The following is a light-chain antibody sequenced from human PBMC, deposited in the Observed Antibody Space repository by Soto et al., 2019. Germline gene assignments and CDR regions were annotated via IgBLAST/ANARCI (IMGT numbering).Light chain of an antibody. J-gene: IGKJ4*01. CDR2: AAS. Sequence: IHRTHSPSSLSASVLYRVTITCLSSQSISSYLNWYQQKPGEAPKLLIYAASSLQSGVPSRFSGSGSGTDFTLTISSLQPEDFATYYCQQSYSKVTFGGGAKVAIK. V-gene: IGKV1-39*01. CDR1: QSISSY. CDR3: QQSYSKVT.